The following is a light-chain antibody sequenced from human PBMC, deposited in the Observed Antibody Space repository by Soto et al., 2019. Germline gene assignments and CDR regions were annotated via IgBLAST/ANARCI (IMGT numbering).Light chain of an antibody. J-gene: IGLJ2*01. CDR3: SSYAGSSARVV. V-gene: IGLV2-23*01. CDR1: STDFENYNL. Sequence: QLVLTQPASVSGSPGQSITISCTRSSTDFENYNLVSWYQHCPDKAPKLIIYEGTKRPSEISDRFSGSESDTTASLIISGLQPEDEADYYCSSYAGSSARVVFGGGTKVTVL. CDR2: EGT.